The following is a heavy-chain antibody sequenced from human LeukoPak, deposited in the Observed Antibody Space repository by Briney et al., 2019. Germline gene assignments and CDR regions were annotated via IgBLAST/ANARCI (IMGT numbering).Heavy chain of an antibody. V-gene: IGHV3-53*01. CDR3: ARADYYDSSGYFPDAFDI. CDR1: GFTFSSYE. J-gene: IGHJ3*02. CDR2: IYSGGST. D-gene: IGHD3-22*01. Sequence: GGSLRLSCAASGFTFSSYEMNWVRQAPGKGLEWVSVIYSGGSTYYADSVKGRFTISRDNSKNTLYLQMNSLRAEDTAVYYCARADYYDSSGYFPDAFDIWGQGTMVTVSS.